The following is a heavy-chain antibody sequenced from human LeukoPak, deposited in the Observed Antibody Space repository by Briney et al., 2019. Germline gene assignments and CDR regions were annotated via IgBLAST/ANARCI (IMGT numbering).Heavy chain of an antibody. D-gene: IGHD2-2*01. CDR1: GFTFSSYA. CDR2: ISGSGGST. CDR3: ANTIVVVPAANLS. J-gene: IGHJ4*02. V-gene: IGHV3-23*01. Sequence: GGSLRLSCVASGFTFSSYAMSWVRQAPGKGLEWVSAISGSGGSTYYADSVKGRFTISRDNSKNTLYLQMNSLRAEDTAVYYCANTIVVVPAANLSWGQGTLVTVSS.